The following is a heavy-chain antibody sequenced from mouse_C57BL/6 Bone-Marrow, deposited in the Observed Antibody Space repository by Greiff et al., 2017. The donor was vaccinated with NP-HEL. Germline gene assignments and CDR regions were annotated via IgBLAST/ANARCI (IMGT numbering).Heavy chain of an antibody. CDR1: GFSFNTYA. V-gene: IGHV10-1*01. CDR3: VRHARYDGSFAY. J-gene: IGHJ3*01. Sequence: EVQLVESGGGLVQPKGSLKLSCAASGFSFNTYAMNWVRQAPGKGLEWVARIRSKSNNYATYYADSVKDRFTISRDDSESMLYLQMNNLKTEDTAMYYCVRHARYDGSFAYWGQGTLVTVSA. D-gene: IGHD2-14*01. CDR2: IRSKSNNYAT.